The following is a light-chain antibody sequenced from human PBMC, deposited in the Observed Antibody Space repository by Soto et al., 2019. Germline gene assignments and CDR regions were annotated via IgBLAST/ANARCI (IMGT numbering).Light chain of an antibody. CDR2: DAS. J-gene: IGKJ1*01. CDR1: QSISSW. Sequence: DIQMTQSPCTVSASVGDRVTITCRASQSISSWLAWYQQKPGKAPKLLIYDASSLGSGVPSRFSGSGSGTEFTLTISSLQPDDFATYHCQQYNSYWTFGQGTKVDIK. CDR3: QQYNSYWT. V-gene: IGKV1-5*01.